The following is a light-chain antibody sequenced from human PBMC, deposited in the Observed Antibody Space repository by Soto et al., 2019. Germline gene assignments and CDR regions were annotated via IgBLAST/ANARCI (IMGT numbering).Light chain of an antibody. Sequence: QAVVTQPASVSGSPGQSITISCTGTNSDVGTYNYVSWYQQHPGKAPKFVVYEVSDRPSGVSDRFSGSKSGNTASLTISGLQAEDEADYYCSSYTTSSTLVFGGGTKPPS. V-gene: IGLV2-14*01. CDR1: NSDVGTYNY. CDR3: SSYTTSSTLV. CDR2: EVS. J-gene: IGLJ2*01.